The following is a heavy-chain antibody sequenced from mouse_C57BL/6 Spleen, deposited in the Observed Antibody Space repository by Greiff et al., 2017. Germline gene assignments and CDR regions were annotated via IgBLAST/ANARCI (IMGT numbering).Heavy chain of an antibody. CDR3: ARSSAYINYEAWYAD. V-gene: IGHV1-18*01. CDR1: GYTFTDYY. CDR2: IYPNNGGT. J-gene: IGHJ3*01. Sequence: EVQLQQSGPELVKPGASVKISCKASGYTFTDYYMDWVKQSHGKSLEWIGDIYPNNGGTIYNQKFKGKATLTVDKSSSTAYMELRSLTSEDTAVYYSARSSAYINYEAWYADWGQGTLVSVS. D-gene: IGHD2-5*01.